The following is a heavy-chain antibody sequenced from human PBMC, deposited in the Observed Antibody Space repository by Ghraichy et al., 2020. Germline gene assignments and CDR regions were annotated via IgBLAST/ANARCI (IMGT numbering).Heavy chain of an antibody. V-gene: IGHV4-34*01. J-gene: IGHJ6*02. D-gene: IGHD3-3*01. CDR1: GGSFSGYY. CDR2: INHSGST. Sequence: SETLSLTCAVYGGSFSGYYWSWIRQPPGKGLEWIGEINHSGSTNYNPSLKSRVTISVDTSKNQFSLKLSSVTAADTAVYYCARGAPYWLRFLEWLSQGAGNYGMDVWGQGTTVTVSS. CDR3: ARGAPYWLRFLEWLSQGAGNYGMDV.